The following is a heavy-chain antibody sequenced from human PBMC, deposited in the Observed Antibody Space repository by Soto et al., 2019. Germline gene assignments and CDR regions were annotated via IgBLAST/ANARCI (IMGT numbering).Heavy chain of an antibody. Sequence: GESLKISCKASGYDFPIYWIAWVRQMPGKGLEWMGLIYPGDSDTRYSPSFQGQVTLSADKSITTAYLQLSSLKASDTAMYYCARQGSGGGGDYWGQGTLVTAPQ. CDR1: GYDFPIYW. CDR3: ARQGSGGGGDY. V-gene: IGHV5-51*01. D-gene: IGHD6-19*01. J-gene: IGHJ4*02. CDR2: IYPGDSDT.